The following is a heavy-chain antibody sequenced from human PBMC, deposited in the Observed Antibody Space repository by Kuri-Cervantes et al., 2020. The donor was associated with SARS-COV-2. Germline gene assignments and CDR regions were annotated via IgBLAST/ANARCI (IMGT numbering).Heavy chain of an antibody. CDR3: AKDFGFDLSFDY. V-gene: IGHV3-53*01. CDR1: GFTVSSNY. Sequence: GGSLRLSCAASGFTVSSNYMCWVRQAPGKGLEWFSVIYSGGSTYYADSVKGRFTISRDNSKNTLYLQMNSLRAEDTAVYYCAKDFGFDLSFDYWGQGTLVTVSS. D-gene: IGHD3-3*01. J-gene: IGHJ4*02. CDR2: IYSGGST.